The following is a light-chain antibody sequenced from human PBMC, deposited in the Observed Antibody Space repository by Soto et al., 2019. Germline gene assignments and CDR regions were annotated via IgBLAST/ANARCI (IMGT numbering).Light chain of an antibody. CDR3: QNYNGAPWT. CDR2: AAS. CDR1: QGISTY. Sequence: DIQMTQSPSSLSASVGDRVTITCRASQGISTYLVWYQQKPGTVPKLLIFAASTLQSGVPSRFSGSGSGTDFTLTISSLRPEDVATYYCQNYNGAPWTVGQGTKVEIK. V-gene: IGKV1-27*01. J-gene: IGKJ1*01.